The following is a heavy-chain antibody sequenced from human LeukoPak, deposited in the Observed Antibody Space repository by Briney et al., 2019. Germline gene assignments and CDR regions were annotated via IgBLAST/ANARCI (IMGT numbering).Heavy chain of an antibody. J-gene: IGHJ6*03. CDR2: INPNSGGT. D-gene: IGHD2-8*01. CDR3: ARGKRLRGSKALYYYYYMDV. Sequence: ASVKVSCKASGYTFTGYYMHWVRQAPGQGLEWMGWINPNSGGTNYAQKFQGRVTMTRDTSISTAYMELSRLRSDDTAVYYCARGKRLRGSKALYYYYYMDVWGKGTTVTISS. CDR1: GYTFTGYY. V-gene: IGHV1-2*02.